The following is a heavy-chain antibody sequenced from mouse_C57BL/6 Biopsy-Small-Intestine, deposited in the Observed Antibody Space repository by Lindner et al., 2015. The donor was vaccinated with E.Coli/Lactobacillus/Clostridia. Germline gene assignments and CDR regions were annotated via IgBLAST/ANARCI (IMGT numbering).Heavy chain of an antibody. J-gene: IGHJ4*01. CDR2: IDPYSGDT. D-gene: IGHD1-1*01. CDR3: ARVRSSTTSYGDS. Sequence: SVKVSCKASGYTFTGYYIHWVRQAPGQGLECMGRIDPYSGDTTYAQKFQGRVAMTRDTSISTAYMELSGLRSDDTAVYYCARVRSSTTSYGDSWGQGTLVTVSS. CDR1: GYTFTGYY. V-gene: IGHV1-59*01.